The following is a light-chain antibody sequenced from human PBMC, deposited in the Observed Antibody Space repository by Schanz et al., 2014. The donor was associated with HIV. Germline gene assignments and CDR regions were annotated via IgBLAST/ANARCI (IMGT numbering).Light chain of an antibody. J-gene: IGKJ4*01. CDR3: QQYGSSPLT. CDR1: QSVSSD. CDR2: GAS. Sequence: EIVLTQSPGSLSLSPGERVTLSCRASQSVSSDLAWYQQTPGQAPRLLIYGASSRATGISDRFSGSGSGTDFTLTISRLGPEDFAVYYCQQYGSSPLTFGGGTKVEIK. V-gene: IGKV3-20*01.